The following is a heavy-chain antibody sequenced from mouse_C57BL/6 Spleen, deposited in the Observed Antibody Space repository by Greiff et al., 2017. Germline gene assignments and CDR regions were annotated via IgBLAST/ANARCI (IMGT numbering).Heavy chain of an antibody. CDR2: IDSSDSDT. CDR1: GYTFTSYW. V-gene: IGHV1-52*01. J-gene: IGHJ2*01. D-gene: IGHD1-3*01. Sequence: QVQLQQPGAELVRPGSSVKLSCKASGYTFTSYWMHWVQQRPIQGLEWIGNIDSSDSDTYYPQTFKDKATLTVDKSSSTAYMQLSNLTSEDSAVNYCARSDCNNNYFDNRGQGTPLTVSS. CDR3: ARSDCNNNYFDN.